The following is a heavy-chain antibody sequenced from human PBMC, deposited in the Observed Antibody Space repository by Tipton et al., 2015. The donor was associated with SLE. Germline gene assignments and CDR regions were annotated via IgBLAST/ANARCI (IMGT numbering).Heavy chain of an antibody. CDR3: ARESRDWNYDGAFDI. Sequence: SLRLSCAASGFTFGSYSMIWVRQAPGKGLEWVSSISGDSTSRNYADSVKGRFTISRDNSKNTLYLQMNSLRAEDTAVYYCARESRDWNYDGAFDIWGQGTMVTVSS. V-gene: IGHV3-23*01. CDR1: GFTFGSYS. J-gene: IGHJ3*02. D-gene: IGHD1-7*01. CDR2: ISGDSTSR.